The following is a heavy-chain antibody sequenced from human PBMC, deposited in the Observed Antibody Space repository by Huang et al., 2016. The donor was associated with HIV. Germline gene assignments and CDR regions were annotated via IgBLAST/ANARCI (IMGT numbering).Heavy chain of an antibody. CDR3: ARNHDFWRGRMFAISYFDV. Sequence: QMRFQESGPGLVKPSGTLSLTCNVSGGSINTGRYYWGWIRQPPGKGLEWVGSRYYTGKRHYDPALKGRLTMSADTSKNQCSRSLSSVTAADTAIYYCARNHDFWRGRMFAISYFDVWGRGTLVTVAS. D-gene: IGHD3-3*01. V-gene: IGHV4-39*01. CDR2: RYYTGKR. CDR1: GGSINTGRYY. J-gene: IGHJ2*01.